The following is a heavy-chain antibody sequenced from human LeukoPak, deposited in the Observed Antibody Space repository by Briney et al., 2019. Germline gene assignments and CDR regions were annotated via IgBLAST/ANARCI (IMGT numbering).Heavy chain of an antibody. Sequence: GGSLRLSCAASGFTFTGYAMSWVRQAPGKGLEWVSAISGSGGSTYYADSVKGRFTISRDNSKNTLYLQMNSLRAEDTAVYYCAKAHGYSYGYAYYWGQGTLVTVSS. CDR1: GFTFTGYA. CDR3: AKAHGYSYGYAYY. CDR2: ISGSGGST. V-gene: IGHV3-23*01. D-gene: IGHD5-18*01. J-gene: IGHJ4*02.